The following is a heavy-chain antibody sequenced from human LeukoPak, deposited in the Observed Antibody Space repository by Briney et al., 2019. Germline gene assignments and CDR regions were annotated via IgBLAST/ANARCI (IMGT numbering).Heavy chain of an antibody. CDR3: AKDFQGIVGATQIDF. V-gene: IGHV3-43*01. J-gene: IGHJ4*02. Sequence: GGSLRLSCAASGFKFDDYSMHWVRRPPGKGLEWVSLVSWNSDHTSYADSVKGRFTISRDNSKNSLYLEMSSLRIEDTAFYYCAKDFQGIVGATQIDFWGQGTLVTVSS. D-gene: IGHD1-26*01. CDR2: VSWNSDHT. CDR1: GFKFDDYS.